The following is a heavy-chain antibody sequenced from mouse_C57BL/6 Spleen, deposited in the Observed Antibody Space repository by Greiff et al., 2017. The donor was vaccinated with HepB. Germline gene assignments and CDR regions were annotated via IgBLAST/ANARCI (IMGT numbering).Heavy chain of an antibody. CDR2: IDPENGDT. CDR1: GFNIKDDY. V-gene: IGHV14-4*01. D-gene: IGHD2-2*01. Sequence: EVQLQQSGAEFVRPGASVKLSCTASGFNIKDDYMHWVKQRPEQGLEWIGWIDPENGDTEYASKFQGKATITADTSSNTAYLQLSSLTSEDTAVYYCTTLGVTTSGFDYWGQGTTLTVSS. CDR3: TTLGVTTSGFDY. J-gene: IGHJ2*01.